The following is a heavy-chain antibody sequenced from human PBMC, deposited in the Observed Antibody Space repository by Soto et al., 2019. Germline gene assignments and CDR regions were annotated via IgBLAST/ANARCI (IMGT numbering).Heavy chain of an antibody. CDR1: GYTFTSYA. CDR3: AGIAAAGTGYYYYCMDV. V-gene: IGHV1-3*01. J-gene: IGHJ6*02. D-gene: IGHD6-13*01. CDR2: INAGNGNT. Sequence: QVQLVQSGAEVKKPGASVKVSCKASGYTFTSYAMHWVRQAPGQRLEWMGWINAGNGNTKYSQKFQGRVTITRDTTASTAYMDLSSLRSEDTAVYYWAGIAAAGTGYYYYCMDVWGQGTTVTVAS.